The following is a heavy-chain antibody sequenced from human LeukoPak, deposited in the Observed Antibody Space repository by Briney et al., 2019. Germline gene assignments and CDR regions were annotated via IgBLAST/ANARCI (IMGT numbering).Heavy chain of an antibody. J-gene: IGHJ4*02. V-gene: IGHV3-21*01. CDR2: ISSSSSYI. CDR3: ARDRRPGIAAAGTIDY. CDR1: GLTFSSYS. Sequence: PGGSLRLSCAASGLTFSSYSMNWVRQAPGKGLEWVSSISSSSSYIYYADSVKGRFTISRDNAKNSLYLQMNSLRAEDTAVYYCARDRRPGIAAAGTIDYWGQGTLVTVSS. D-gene: IGHD6-13*01.